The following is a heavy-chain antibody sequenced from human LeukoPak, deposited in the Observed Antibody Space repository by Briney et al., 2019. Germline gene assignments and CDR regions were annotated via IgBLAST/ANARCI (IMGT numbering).Heavy chain of an antibody. CDR2: IYPGDSDT. V-gene: IGHV5-51*01. J-gene: IGHJ4*02. Sequence: PGESLKISCKGSGYSFTTYWIGWVRQMPGRGLEWMGIIYPGDSDTRYSPSFQGQVTISADKSISTVYLQWSSLKASDTAMYYCARQFRDSSGYYSYYFDYWGQGTLVTVSS. D-gene: IGHD3-22*01. CDR1: GYSFTTYW. CDR3: ARQFRDSSGYYSYYFDY.